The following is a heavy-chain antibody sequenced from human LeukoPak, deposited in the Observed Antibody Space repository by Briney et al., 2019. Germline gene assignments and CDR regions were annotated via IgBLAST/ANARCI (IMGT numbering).Heavy chain of an antibody. V-gene: IGHV3-7*01. Sequence: PGGSLRLSCVASGFTFSNYAMHWVRQAPGKGLEWVANMKEDGSKKDYMESVKGRFTISRDNAKNSLYLQMSSLRAEDMAVYYCARDRPGGYFDYWGQGALVTVSS. J-gene: IGHJ4*02. CDR2: MKEDGSKK. CDR1: GFTFSNYA. D-gene: IGHD4-23*01. CDR3: ARDRPGGYFDY.